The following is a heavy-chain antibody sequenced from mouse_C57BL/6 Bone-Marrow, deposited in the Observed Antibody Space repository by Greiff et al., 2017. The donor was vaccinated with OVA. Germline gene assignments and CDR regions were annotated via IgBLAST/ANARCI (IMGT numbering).Heavy chain of an antibody. CDR2: INPYNGGT. J-gene: IGHJ2*01. CDR1: GYTFTDYY. D-gene: IGHD2-10*02. CDR3: ARNPSLSYGNYVDY. Sequence: VQLKQSGPVLVKPGASVKMSCKASGYTFTDYYMNWVKQSHGKSLEWIGVINPYNGGTSYNQKFKGKATLTVDKSSSTAYMELNSLTSEDSAVYYCARNPSLSYGNYVDYWGQGTTLTVSS. V-gene: IGHV1-19*01.